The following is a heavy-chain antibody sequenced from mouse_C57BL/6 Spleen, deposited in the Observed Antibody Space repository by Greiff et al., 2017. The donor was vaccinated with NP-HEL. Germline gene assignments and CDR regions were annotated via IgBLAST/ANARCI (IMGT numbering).Heavy chain of an antibody. Sequence: QVQLQQPGAELVMPGASVKLSCKASGYTFTSYWMHWVKQRPGQGLEWIGEIDPSDSYTNYNQKFKGKSTLTVDKSSSTAYMQLSSLTSEDSAVYYCARSLIYYEYDGGPDYWGQGTTLTVSS. CDR3: ARSLIYYEYDGGPDY. J-gene: IGHJ2*01. CDR1: GYTFTSYW. CDR2: IDPSDSYT. D-gene: IGHD2-4*01. V-gene: IGHV1-69*01.